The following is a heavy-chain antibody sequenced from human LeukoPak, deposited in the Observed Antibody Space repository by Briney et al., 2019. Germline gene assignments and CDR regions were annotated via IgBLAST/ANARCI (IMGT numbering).Heavy chain of an antibody. CDR1: GYTFTGYY. CDR3: ARGNIVVVPAENWFDP. Sequence: ASVKVSCTASGYTFTGYYMHWVRQAPGQGLEWMGWINPNSGGTNYAQKFQGRVTMTRDTSISTAYMELSRLRSDDTAVYYCARGNIVVVPAENWFDPWGQGTLVTVSS. D-gene: IGHD2-2*01. CDR2: INPNSGGT. V-gene: IGHV1-2*02. J-gene: IGHJ5*02.